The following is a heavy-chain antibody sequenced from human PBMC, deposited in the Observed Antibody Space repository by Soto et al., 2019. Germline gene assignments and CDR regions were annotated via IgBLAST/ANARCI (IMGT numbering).Heavy chain of an antibody. D-gene: IGHD6-19*01. CDR2: INAGNGNT. CDR3: ARHSTGYSSGWYGADYYYGMDV. V-gene: IGHV1-3*01. CDR1: GYTVTSYA. J-gene: IGHJ6*04. Sequence: ASVKVSCKASGYTVTSYAMHWVRQAPGQRLEWMGWINAGNGNTKYSQKFQGRVTITRDTSASTAYMALSSLRSEDTAVYYCARHSTGYSSGWYGADYYYGMDVRGKGTMVTVSS.